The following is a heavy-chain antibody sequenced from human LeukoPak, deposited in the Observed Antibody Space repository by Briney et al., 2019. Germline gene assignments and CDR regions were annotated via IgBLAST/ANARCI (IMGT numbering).Heavy chain of an antibody. V-gene: IGHV3-23*01. J-gene: IGHJ4*02. CDR2: ISGSGGTT. D-gene: IGHD5-18*01. CDR1: GFTFSRYA. CDR3: ARVVDTHFDY. Sequence: GGSLRLSCAASGFTFSRYAMSWVRQAPGKGREWVSAISGSGGTTYYADSVKGRFTISRDNSKSTLYLQMNSLRAEDTAVYYCARVVDTHFDYWGQGTLVTVSS.